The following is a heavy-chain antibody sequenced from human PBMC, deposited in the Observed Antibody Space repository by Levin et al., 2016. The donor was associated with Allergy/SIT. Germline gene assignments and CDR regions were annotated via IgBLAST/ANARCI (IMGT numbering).Heavy chain of an antibody. V-gene: IGHV3-64*01. CDR2: ISSNGGST. J-gene: IGHJ4*02. CDR3: ARDWSAMVRGPSSGAFDY. D-gene: IGHD3-10*01. Sequence: WIRQPPGKGLEYVSAISSNGGSTYYANSVKGRFTISRDNSKNTLYLQMGSLRAEDMAVYYCARDWSAMVRGPSSGAFDYWGQGTLVTVSS.